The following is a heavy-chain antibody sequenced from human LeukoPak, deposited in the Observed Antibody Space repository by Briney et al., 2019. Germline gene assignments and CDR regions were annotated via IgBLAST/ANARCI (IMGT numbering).Heavy chain of an antibody. J-gene: IGHJ4*02. CDR2: IRYDGSNK. V-gene: IGHV3-30*02. CDR3: AKDYLSSLDYDFWSGYQSGYFDY. D-gene: IGHD3-3*01. Sequence: GGSLRLSCAASGFTFSSYGMHWVRQAPGKGLEWVAFIRYDGSNKYYADSVKGRFTISRDNSKNTLYLQMNSLRAEDTAVYYYAKDYLSSLDYDFWSGYQSGYFDYWGQGTLVTVSS. CDR1: GFTFSSYG.